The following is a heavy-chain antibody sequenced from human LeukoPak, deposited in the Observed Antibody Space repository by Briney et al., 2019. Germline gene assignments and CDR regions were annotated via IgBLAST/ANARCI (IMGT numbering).Heavy chain of an antibody. CDR2: ISSSSSYI. Sequence: GGSLRLSCAASGFTFSSYSMNWVRQAPGKGLKWVSSISSSSSYIYYADSVKGRFTISRDNAKNSLYLQMNSLRAEDTAVYYCARATYDSSGYHHDYWGQGTLVTVSS. D-gene: IGHD3-22*01. J-gene: IGHJ4*02. V-gene: IGHV3-21*01. CDR1: GFTFSSYS. CDR3: ARATYDSSGYHHDY.